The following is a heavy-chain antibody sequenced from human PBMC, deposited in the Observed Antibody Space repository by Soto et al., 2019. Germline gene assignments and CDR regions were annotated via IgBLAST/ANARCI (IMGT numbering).Heavy chain of an antibody. CDR2: INPNSGGT. D-gene: IGHD3-22*01. CDR3: ARVTREYYDSSGYIDAFDI. Sequence: GTSAKVTCKESGFALPGYYMQLVRQAPGQGLGLMGWINPNSGGTNYAQKFQGRVTMTRDTSISTAYMELSRLRSDDTAVYYCARVTREYYDSSGYIDAFDIWGQGTMVTGSS. CDR1: GFALPGYY. J-gene: IGHJ3*02. V-gene: IGHV1-2*02.